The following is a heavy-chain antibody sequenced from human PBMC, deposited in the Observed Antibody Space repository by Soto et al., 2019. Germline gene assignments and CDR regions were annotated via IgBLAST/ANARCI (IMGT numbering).Heavy chain of an antibody. Sequence: EVQLLESGGGLVQPGGSLRLSCAASGFTFSGYAMSWVRQAPGKGLKWVSTVSSGGGGGTYYADSVRGRFTISRDNSKDTLYLQMNSLRVEDTAVYYCAKDRGGPQATWYFDFWGRGTLVTVSS. CDR2: SSGGGGGT. CDR1: GFTFSGYA. CDR3: AKDRGGPQATWYFDF. J-gene: IGHJ2*01. V-gene: IGHV3-23*01.